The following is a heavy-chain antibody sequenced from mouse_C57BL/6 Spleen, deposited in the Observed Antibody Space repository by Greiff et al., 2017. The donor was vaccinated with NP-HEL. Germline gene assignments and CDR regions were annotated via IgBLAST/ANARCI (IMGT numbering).Heavy chain of an antibody. CDR3: ARSVSSGPNWFAY. CDR2: INPSNGGT. J-gene: IGHJ3*01. CDR1: GYTFTSYW. Sequence: VQLQQPGTELVKPGASVKLSCKASGYTFTSYWMHWVKQRPGQGLEWIGNINPSNGGTNYNEKFKSKATLTVDKSSSTAYMQLSSLTSEDSAVYYCARSVSSGPNWFAYWGQGTLVTVSA. V-gene: IGHV1-53*01. D-gene: IGHD3-2*02.